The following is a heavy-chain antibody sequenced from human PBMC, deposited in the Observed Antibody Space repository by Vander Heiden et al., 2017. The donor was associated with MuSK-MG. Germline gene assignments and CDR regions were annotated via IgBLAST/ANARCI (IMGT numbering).Heavy chain of an antibody. Sequence: QVQLQESGPGLVKPSETLSLACTVSGFSISSGYYWGWIRQPPGKGLEWIGSIYQSTTYSNPSLKSRVTISIDMSKNQFSLRLTSVTVADTAVYYCARRGYNFWSGFIDYWGPGTLVTVSS. CDR1: GFSISSGYY. V-gene: IGHV4-38-2*02. CDR3: ARRGYNFWSGFIDY. J-gene: IGHJ4*02. D-gene: IGHD3-3*01. CDR2: IYQSTT.